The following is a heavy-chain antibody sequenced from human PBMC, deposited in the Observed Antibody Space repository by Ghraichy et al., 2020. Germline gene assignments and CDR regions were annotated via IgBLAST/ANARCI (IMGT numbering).Heavy chain of an antibody. CDR2: INHSGST. CDR3: ARGRLDYYYGMDV. CDR1: GGSFSGYY. J-gene: IGHJ6*02. V-gene: IGHV4-34*01. Sequence: SETLSLTCAVYGGSFSGYYWSWIRQPPGKGLEWIGEINHSGSTNYNPSLKSRVTISVDTSKNQFSLKLSSVTAADTAVYYCARGRLDYYYGMDVWGQGTTVTVPS.